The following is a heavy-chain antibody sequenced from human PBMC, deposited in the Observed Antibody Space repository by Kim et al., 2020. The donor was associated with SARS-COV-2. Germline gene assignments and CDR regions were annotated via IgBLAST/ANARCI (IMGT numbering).Heavy chain of an antibody. CDR1: GFTFNYYG. CDR2: ISYHGSNE. CDR3: AKGDYYDSSDYYLDF. Sequence: GGSLRLSCSASGFTFNYYGMHWVRQAPGKGLGWVTLISYHGSNEYYADSVKGRFTISRDNSKNTLYLQMNSLRPEDTAVYYCAKGDYYDSSDYYLDFWGQGTLVTVSS. J-gene: IGHJ4*02. V-gene: IGHV3-30*18. D-gene: IGHD3-22*01.